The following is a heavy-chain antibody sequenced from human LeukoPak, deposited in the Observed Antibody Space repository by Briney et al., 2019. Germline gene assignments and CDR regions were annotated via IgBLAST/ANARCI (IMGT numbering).Heavy chain of an antibody. Sequence: SETLSLTCTVSGGSTSSSDSHWSWIRQSPGKGLEWIGYISYRGSTSYNPSLRSRLTISIDTSQNQFSLKLTSVTAADTAVYYCVRVRTGTSCYDYWGQGTLVTVSP. CDR2: ISYRGST. J-gene: IGHJ4*02. D-gene: IGHD2-2*01. CDR3: VRVRTGTSCYDY. CDR1: GGSTSSSDSH. V-gene: IGHV4-30-4*01.